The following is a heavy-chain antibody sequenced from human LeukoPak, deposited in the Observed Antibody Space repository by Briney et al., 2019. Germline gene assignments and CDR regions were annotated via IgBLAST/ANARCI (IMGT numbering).Heavy chain of an antibody. V-gene: IGHV4-30-2*01. D-gene: IGHD3-9*01. CDR1: GGSISSGGYY. Sequence: SETLSLTCTVSGGSISSGGYYWSWIRQPPGKGLEWIGYIYHSGSTYYNPSLKSRVTISVDRSKNQFSLKLSSVTAADTAVYYCAREDILTGYSFDYWGQGTLVTVSS. CDR3: AREDILTGYSFDY. CDR2: IYHSGST. J-gene: IGHJ4*02.